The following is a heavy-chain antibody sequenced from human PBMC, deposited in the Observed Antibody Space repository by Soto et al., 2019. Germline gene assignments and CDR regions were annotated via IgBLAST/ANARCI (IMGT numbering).Heavy chain of an antibody. D-gene: IGHD3-22*01. V-gene: IGHV2-5*02. CDR3: AHRIVTNNWFDP. CDR2: IYWDDNK. Sequence: QITLKESGPTLVKPTQTLTLTCTFSGFSLSTSGVGVGWIRQPPGKALEWLALIYWDDNKRYSPSLKTRLTFTKDTSKNQVVLTMTNMDPVDTATYYCAHRIVTNNWFDPWGQGTLVTVSS. CDR1: GFSLSTSGVG. J-gene: IGHJ5*02.